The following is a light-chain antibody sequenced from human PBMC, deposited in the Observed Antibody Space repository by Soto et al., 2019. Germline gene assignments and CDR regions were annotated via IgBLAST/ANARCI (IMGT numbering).Light chain of an antibody. CDR1: SSDVGGYTY. CDR2: EVN. V-gene: IGLV2-14*01. Sequence: QSALTQPASVSGSPRQSITISCTGASSDVGGYTYVSWYQQHPGKAPKLMIYEVNNRPSGVSNRFSGSKSGNTASLTISGLQAEDEADYYCSSYTSSSTLYVVGTGTKVTVL. J-gene: IGLJ1*01. CDR3: SSYTSSSTLYV.